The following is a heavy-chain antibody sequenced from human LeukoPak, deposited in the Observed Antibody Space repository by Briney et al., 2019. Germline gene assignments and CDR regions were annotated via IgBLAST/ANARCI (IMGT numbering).Heavy chain of an antibody. CDR3: ASPSIAARRGDY. J-gene: IGHJ4*02. D-gene: IGHD6-6*01. V-gene: IGHV4-39*01. CDR2: IYYSVSS. Sequence: PSETLSLTCTVSGGSISSSSYYWGWIRQPPGKGLEWIGSIYYSVSSYYNPSLKSRVTISEATSKNQFSLKLSSVTAADTAVYYCASPSIAARRGDYWGQGTLVTVSS. CDR1: GGSISSSSYY.